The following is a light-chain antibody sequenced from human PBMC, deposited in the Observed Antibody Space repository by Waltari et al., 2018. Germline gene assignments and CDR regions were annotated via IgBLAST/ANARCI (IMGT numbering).Light chain of an antibody. CDR1: QSVSSY. Sequence: EIVLTQSPATLSLSPGERATLSCRASQSVSSYLAWYQQKPGQAPRLLIYDASNSGTGIPASVSGRGGGTDFTLTISSLEPEDFAVYYCQQRSNWPPITFGQGTRLEIK. V-gene: IGKV3-11*01. J-gene: IGKJ5*01. CDR3: QQRSNWPPIT. CDR2: DAS.